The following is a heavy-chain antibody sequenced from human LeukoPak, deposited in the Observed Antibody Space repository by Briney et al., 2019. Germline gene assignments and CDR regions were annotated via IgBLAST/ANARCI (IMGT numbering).Heavy chain of an antibody. CDR1: GYTFTYNY. CDR2: ITPFNGNT. V-gene: IGHV1-45*02. D-gene: IGHD1-26*01. Sequence: GASVKVSCKASGYTFTYNYLHWVRQAPGQALEWMGWITPFNGNTNYAQKFQGRVTMTRDMSTSTVYMELSSLRSEDTAVYYCARRGRAGGATPIDYWGQGTLVTVSS. J-gene: IGHJ4*02. CDR3: ARRGRAGGATPIDY.